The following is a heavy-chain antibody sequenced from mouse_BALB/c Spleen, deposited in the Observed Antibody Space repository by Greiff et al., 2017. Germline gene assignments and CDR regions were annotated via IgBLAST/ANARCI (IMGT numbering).Heavy chain of an antibody. V-gene: IGHV5-17*02. CDR2: ISSGSSTI. Sequence: EVNVVESGGGLVQPGGSRKLSCAASGFTFSSFGMHWVRQAPEKGLEWVAYISSGSSTIYYADTVKGRFTISRDNPKNTLFLQMTSLRSEDTAMYYCAELGQDYWGQGTTLTVSS. CDR3: AELGQDY. CDR1: GFTFSSFG. J-gene: IGHJ2*01. D-gene: IGHD4-1*01.